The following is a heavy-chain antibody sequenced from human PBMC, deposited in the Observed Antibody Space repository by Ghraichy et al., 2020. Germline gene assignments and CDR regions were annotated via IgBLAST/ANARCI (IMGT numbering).Heavy chain of an antibody. D-gene: IGHD6-13*01. V-gene: IGHV3-64*01. Sequence: LSLTCAASGFTFSSYAMHWVRQAPGKGLEYVSTITNNGDSTYYANSVKGRFTISRDNSKNTLYLQMGSLRAEDMAVYYCARDSQSGYSSSEADYWGQGTLVTVSS. J-gene: IGHJ4*02. CDR2: ITNNGDST. CDR1: GFTFSSYA. CDR3: ARDSQSGYSSSEADY.